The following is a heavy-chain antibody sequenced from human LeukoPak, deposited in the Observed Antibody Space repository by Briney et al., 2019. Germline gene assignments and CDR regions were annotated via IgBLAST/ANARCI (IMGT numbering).Heavy chain of an antibody. J-gene: IGHJ4*02. CDR1: GFTFTNYA. Sequence: GGSLRLSCAASGFTFTNYAMSWVRQAPGKGLEWVSGISGGGGSTYYADSVKGRFTISKDNSKNTLYLQMNSLRAEDTAVYYCAKGNTMYTAYYFDYWGQGTLVTVSS. CDR2: ISGGGGST. V-gene: IGHV3-23*01. CDR3: AKGNTMYTAYYFDY. D-gene: IGHD3-10*02.